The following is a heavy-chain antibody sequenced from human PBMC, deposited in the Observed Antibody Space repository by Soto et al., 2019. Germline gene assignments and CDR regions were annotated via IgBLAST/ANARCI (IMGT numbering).Heavy chain of an antibody. Sequence: KQSQTLSLTCAISGDSVSSNSAAWNWIRQSPSRGLEWLGRTYYRSKWYNDYAVSVKSRITINPDTSKNQFSLQLNSVTPEDTAVYYCARDPGIAAAGTLSNWFDPWGQGTLVTVSS. CDR1: GDSVSSNSAA. CDR2: TYYRSKWYN. CDR3: ARDPGIAAAGTLSNWFDP. D-gene: IGHD6-13*01. J-gene: IGHJ5*02. V-gene: IGHV6-1*01.